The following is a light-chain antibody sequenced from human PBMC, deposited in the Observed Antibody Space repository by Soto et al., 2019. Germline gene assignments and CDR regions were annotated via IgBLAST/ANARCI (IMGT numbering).Light chain of an antibody. Sequence: PGGRATLTCMASESFRGLLAWYQQKHGKVTRLLIYDEYNRANGIPPRFSGSGSGTEFTLTISSLEPEESALYYCQQRHTWPVRVGEGTRLEIK. CDR2: DEY. CDR3: QQRHTWPVR. V-gene: IGKV3-11*01. CDR1: ESFRGL. J-gene: IGKJ5*01.